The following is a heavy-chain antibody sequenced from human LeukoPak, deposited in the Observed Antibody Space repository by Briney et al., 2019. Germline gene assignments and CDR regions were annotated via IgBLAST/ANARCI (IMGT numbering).Heavy chain of an antibody. CDR2: ISGSGGST. CDR3: AKSTEGYSSGGLETGFDP. Sequence: QSGGSLRLSCAASGFTFSSYAMSWVRQAPGKGLEWVSAISGSGGSTYYADSVKGRFTISRDNSKNTLYLQMNSLRAEDTAVYYCAKSTEGYSSGGLETGFDPWGQGTLVTVSS. J-gene: IGHJ5*02. D-gene: IGHD6-19*01. CDR1: GFTFSSYA. V-gene: IGHV3-23*01.